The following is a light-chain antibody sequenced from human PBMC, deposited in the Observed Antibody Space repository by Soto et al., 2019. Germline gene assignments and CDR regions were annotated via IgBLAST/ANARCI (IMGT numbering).Light chain of an antibody. J-gene: IGLJ1*01. CDR1: SSDVGGYNY. Sequence: QSVLTQPGSVTGSPGQSITISCTRTSSDVGGYNYVSWYQQHPGKAPKLMIYEVSNRPSGVSNRFSGSKSGNTASLTISGLQAEDEADYYCSSYTSSSTLRVFGTGTKVTVL. V-gene: IGLV2-14*01. CDR3: SSYTSSSTLRV. CDR2: EVS.